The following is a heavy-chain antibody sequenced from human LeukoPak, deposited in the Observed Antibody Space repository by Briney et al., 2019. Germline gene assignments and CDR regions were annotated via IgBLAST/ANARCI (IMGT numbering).Heavy chain of an antibody. D-gene: IGHD3-16*01. J-gene: IGHJ4*02. V-gene: IGHV4-34*01. CDR3: ARGGGSFRYGYFDY. Sequence: SETLSLTCAVSGGSFSGYYWSWIRQPPGKGLEWIGEINHSGSTNYNPSLKSRVTISVDTSKNQFSLKLSSVTAADTAVYYCARGGGSFRYGYFDYWGQGTLVTVSS. CDR1: GGSFSGYY. CDR2: INHSGST.